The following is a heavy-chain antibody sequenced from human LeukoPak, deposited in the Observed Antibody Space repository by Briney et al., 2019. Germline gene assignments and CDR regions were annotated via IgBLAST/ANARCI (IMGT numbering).Heavy chain of an antibody. D-gene: IGHD3-16*01. Sequence: GSLSLSCAASGFAFSAYWMHLVRQAPGMGLKWVARINEAATTISYADSVKGRFIISRDNTKKSLYLQMNNLSAEDTAVYYCVRDLVFVWTPGDDFDFWGQGTLVIVSS. J-gene: IGHJ4*02. CDR1: GFAFSAYW. V-gene: IGHV3-74*01. CDR3: VRDLVFVWTPGDDFDF. CDR2: INEAATTI.